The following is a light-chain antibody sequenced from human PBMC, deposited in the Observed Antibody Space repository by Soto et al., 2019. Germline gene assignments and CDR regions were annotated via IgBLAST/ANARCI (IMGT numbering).Light chain of an antibody. CDR3: QQRSNWPT. J-gene: IGKJ2*01. CDR1: QSVSSY. V-gene: IGKV3-11*01. CDR2: DAS. Sequence: EIVLTQSPATLSLSPGERATLSCRASQSVSSYLAWYQQNPGQAPRLLIYDASNRATGIPARFSGSGSGTDFPLTISSLEPEDFAVYYCQQRSNWPTFGQGTKLEIK.